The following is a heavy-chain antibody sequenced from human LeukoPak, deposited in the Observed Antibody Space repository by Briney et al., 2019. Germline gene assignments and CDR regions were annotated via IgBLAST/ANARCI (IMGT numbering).Heavy chain of an antibody. J-gene: IGHJ3*02. CDR2: IYTSGST. CDR1: GGSISSGSYY. D-gene: IGHD2-15*01. Sequence: SQTLSLTCTVSGGSISSGSYYWSWIRQPAGKGLEWIGSIYTSGSTNYNPSLKGRVTISVDTSKNQFSLKLSSVTAADTAVYYCARGPDIVVVVAATPAFDIWGQGTMVTVSS. V-gene: IGHV4-61*02. CDR3: ARGPDIVVVVAATPAFDI.